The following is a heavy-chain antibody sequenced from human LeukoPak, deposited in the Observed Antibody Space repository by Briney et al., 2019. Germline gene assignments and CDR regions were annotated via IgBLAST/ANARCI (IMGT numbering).Heavy chain of an antibody. CDR3: ARGSYYDSSGPRRAFDI. CDR1: GGSLSSGDYY. Sequence: SETLSLTCTVSGGSLSSGDYYWSWIRQPPGKGLKWIGYIYYSGSTYYNPSLKSRVTISVDTSKNQFSLKLSSVTAADTAVYYCARGSYYDSSGPRRAFDIWGQGTMVTVSS. CDR2: IYYSGST. D-gene: IGHD3-22*01. J-gene: IGHJ3*02. V-gene: IGHV4-30-4*08.